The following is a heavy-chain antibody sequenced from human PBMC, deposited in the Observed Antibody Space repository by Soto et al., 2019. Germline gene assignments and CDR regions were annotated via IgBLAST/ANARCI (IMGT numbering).Heavy chain of an antibody. V-gene: IGHV1-58*01. CDR2: IVAGSGYT. J-gene: IGHJ6*03. CDR3: ARIGPHNYMDV. D-gene: IGHD2-15*01. Sequence: SVKVSCKASGFTFIRSAVQWVRQARGQRPEWIGWIVAGSGYTNYAQKFQDRVTITRDMSTTTVYMELSSLRSEDTAVYYCARIGPHNYMDVWGKGTTVTVSS. CDR1: GFTFIRSA.